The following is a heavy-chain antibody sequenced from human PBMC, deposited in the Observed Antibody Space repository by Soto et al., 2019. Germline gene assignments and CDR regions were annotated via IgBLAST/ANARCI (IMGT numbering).Heavy chain of an antibody. CDR2: INHSGST. D-gene: IGHD5-18*01. Sequence: SETLSLTCAVYGGSFSGYYWSWIRQPPGKGLEWIGEINHSGSTNYNPSLKSRVTISVDTSKNQFSLKLSSVTAADTAVYYCARGRRCIQLWAQGGYFDYWGQGTLVTVSS. CDR1: GGSFSGYY. V-gene: IGHV4-34*01. J-gene: IGHJ4*02. CDR3: ARGRRCIQLWAQGGYFDY.